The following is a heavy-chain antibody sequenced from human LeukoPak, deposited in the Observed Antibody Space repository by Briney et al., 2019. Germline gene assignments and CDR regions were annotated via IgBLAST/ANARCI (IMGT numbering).Heavy chain of an antibody. CDR2: ISGSGGST. Sequence: GGSLRLSCAASGFTFSSYAMSWVRQAPGKGLEWVSAISGSGGSTYYADSVKGRFTISRDNSKNTLYLQMNSLRAEDMAVYYCARDLYRIVVVPHYFDYWGQGTLVTVSS. V-gene: IGHV3-23*01. CDR3: ARDLYRIVVVPHYFDY. J-gene: IGHJ4*02. CDR1: GFTFSSYA. D-gene: IGHD3-22*01.